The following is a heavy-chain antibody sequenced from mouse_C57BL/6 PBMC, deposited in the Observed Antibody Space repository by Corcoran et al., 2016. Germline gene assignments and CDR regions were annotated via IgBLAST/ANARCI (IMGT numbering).Heavy chain of an antibody. CDR2: IFPGSGST. D-gene: IGHD1-1*01. CDR1: GYTFTDYY. V-gene: IGHV1-75*01. Sequence: QVQLQQSGPDLVKPGASVKISCKASGYTFTDYYINWVKQRPGQGLEWIGWIFPGSGSTYYNEKFKGKATLTVDKSSSTAYMLLSSLTSEDSAVYFCARSDYYGSSYWWYFDVWGTGTTVTVSS. CDR3: ARSDYYGSSYWWYFDV. J-gene: IGHJ1*03.